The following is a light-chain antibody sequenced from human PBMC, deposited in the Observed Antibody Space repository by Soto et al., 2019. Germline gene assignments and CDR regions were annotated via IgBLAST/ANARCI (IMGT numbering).Light chain of an antibody. CDR2: DVS. J-gene: IGLJ1*01. Sequence: QSALTQPPSASGSPGQSVTIACTGTSSDVGYYNYVSWYQQPPDKAPKLLIYDVSKRPSGVPDRFSGSKSGNTASLTVSGLQAEDEGDYYCSSYAGSNYPYVFGTGTKVTVL. V-gene: IGLV2-8*01. CDR1: SSDVGYYNY. CDR3: SSYAGSNYPYV.